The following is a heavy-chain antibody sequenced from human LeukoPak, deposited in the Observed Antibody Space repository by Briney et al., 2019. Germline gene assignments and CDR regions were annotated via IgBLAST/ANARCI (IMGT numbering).Heavy chain of an antibody. D-gene: IGHD3-9*01. CDR1: GGSISSSSYY. J-gene: IGHJ4*02. CDR2: IYYSGST. CDR3: ARDLLGSHTSYSSGAWDY. Sequence: SETLSLTCTVSGGSISSSSYYWGWIRQPPGKGLEWIGSIYYSGSTYYNPSLKSRVTISVDTSKNQFSLKLSSVTAADTAVYYCARDLLGSHTSYSSGAWDYWGQGTLVTVSS. V-gene: IGHV4-39*07.